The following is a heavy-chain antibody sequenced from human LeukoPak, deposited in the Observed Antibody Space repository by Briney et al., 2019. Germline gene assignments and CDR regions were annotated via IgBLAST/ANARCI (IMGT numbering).Heavy chain of an antibody. CDR3: ASLYGSGNLQKPAPAYDY. CDR2: ISSRGTYI. CDR1: GFTFSSYA. J-gene: IGHJ4*02. Sequence: TGGSLRLSCAASGFTFSSYAMSWVRQAPGKGLEWVSSISSRGTYIYHADSVKGRFTISRDNAKNSVHLEMNSLRVEDTAVYYCASLYGSGNLQKPAPAYDYWGQGTLVTVSS. D-gene: IGHD3-10*01. V-gene: IGHV3-21*01.